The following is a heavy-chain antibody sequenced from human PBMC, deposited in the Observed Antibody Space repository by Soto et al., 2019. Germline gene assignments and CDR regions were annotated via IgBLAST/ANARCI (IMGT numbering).Heavy chain of an antibody. J-gene: IGHJ6*02. CDR2: ISYDGSNK. Sequence: QVQLVESGGGVVQPGRSLRLSCAASGFTFSSYAMHLVRQAPGKGLEWVAVISYDGSNKNHADTVQGRFTISRDNSKNTLYLQMNSMRAEDTAVYYCARGYDFWSGYYYPYGMDVWGQGTTVTVSS. CDR3: ARGYDFWSGYYYPYGMDV. D-gene: IGHD3-3*01. CDR1: GFTFSSYA. V-gene: IGHV3-30-3*01.